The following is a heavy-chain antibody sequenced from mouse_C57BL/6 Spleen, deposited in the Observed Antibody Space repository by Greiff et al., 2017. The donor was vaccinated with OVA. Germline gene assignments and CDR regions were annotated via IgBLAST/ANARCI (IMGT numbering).Heavy chain of an antibody. V-gene: IGHV1-82*01. Sequence: QVQLQQSGPELVKPGASVKISCKASVYAFSSSWMNWVKQRPGKGLEWMGRIYPGDGDTNYNGKFKGKATLTADKSSSTAYMQLSSLTSDDSAVYFCATITTVVATDYAMDYWGQGTSVTVSS. J-gene: IGHJ4*01. D-gene: IGHD1-1*01. CDR1: VYAFSSSW. CDR3: ATITTVVATDYAMDY. CDR2: IYPGDGDT.